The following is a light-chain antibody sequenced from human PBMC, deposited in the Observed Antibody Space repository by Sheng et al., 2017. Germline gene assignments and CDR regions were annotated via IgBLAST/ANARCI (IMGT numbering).Light chain of an antibody. CDR3: QQYNRWPVT. V-gene: IGKV1-5*01. CDR2: DIS. J-gene: IGKJ2*01. CDR1: QSISSW. Sequence: DIQMTQSPSTLSASVGDRVTITCRASQSISSWLAWYQQKPGKAPKLLMYDISSLETGVPSRFSGSGSETEFSLTISSLQPDDFATYYCQQYNRWPVTFGQGTKLEI.